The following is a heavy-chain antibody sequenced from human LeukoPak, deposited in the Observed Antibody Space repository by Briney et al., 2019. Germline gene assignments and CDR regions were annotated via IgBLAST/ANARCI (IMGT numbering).Heavy chain of an antibody. Sequence: ASVKVSCKASGYTFTSYAMHWVRQAPGQRLEWMGWINAGNGNTKYSQKFQGRVTITRDTSASTAYMELSSLRSEDTAVYYCAREKRGIAAAGTWAYYYYYGMGVWGQGTTVTVSS. CDR2: INAGNGNT. CDR1: GYTFTSYA. D-gene: IGHD6-13*01. J-gene: IGHJ6*02. V-gene: IGHV1-3*01. CDR3: AREKRGIAAAGTWAYYYYYGMGV.